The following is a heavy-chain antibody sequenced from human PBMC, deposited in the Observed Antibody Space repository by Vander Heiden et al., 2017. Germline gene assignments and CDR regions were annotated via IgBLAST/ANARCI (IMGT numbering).Heavy chain of an antibody. D-gene: IGHD3-10*01. J-gene: IGHJ4*02. V-gene: IGHV2-5*01. CDR3: THTPRGNSQPPWVC. Sequence: QITLKESGPTRVKPTQTLTLTCTFSGVSLRTSGVGVGCPRQPPGKALEWRALIYWNDDKRDSQARKSRLTITNHTSKNQVVRTMTEMATVATATHYPTHTPRGNSQPPWVCWGQGTLVTVCS. CDR2: IYWNDDK. CDR1: GVSLRTSGVG.